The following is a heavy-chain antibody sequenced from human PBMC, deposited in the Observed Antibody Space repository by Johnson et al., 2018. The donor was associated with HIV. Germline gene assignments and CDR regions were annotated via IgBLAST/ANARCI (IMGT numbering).Heavy chain of an antibody. Sequence: QVQLVESGGGVVQPGRSLRLSCAASGFAFSSYGIHWVRQAPGKGLEWVAVISNDGSNKYYADSVKGRFTISRDNSKNTLYLQMNSLRAEDTAVYYCARRSLVGQLGDDAFDIWGQGTMVTVSS. CDR2: ISNDGSNK. J-gene: IGHJ3*02. CDR3: ARRSLVGQLGDDAFDI. D-gene: IGHD6-6*01. CDR1: GFAFSSYG. V-gene: IGHV3-30*03.